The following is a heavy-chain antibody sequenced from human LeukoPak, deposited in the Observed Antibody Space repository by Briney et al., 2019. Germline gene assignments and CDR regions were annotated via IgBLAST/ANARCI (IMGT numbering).Heavy chain of an antibody. D-gene: IGHD3-22*01. J-gene: IGHJ5*02. V-gene: IGHV3-48*04. CDR2: IISSSSTI. Sequence: GGSLRLSCAASGFTFSSYRMNWVRQAPGKGLEWVSYIISSSSTIYYADSVKGRFTISRDNAKNTLNLQMNSLRAEDTAVYYCARDLGQYYDTSDNWFDPWGQGTLVTVSS. CDR1: GFTFSSYR. CDR3: ARDLGQYYDTSDNWFDP.